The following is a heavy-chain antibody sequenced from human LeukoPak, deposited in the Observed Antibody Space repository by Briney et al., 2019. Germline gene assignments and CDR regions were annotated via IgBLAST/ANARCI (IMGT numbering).Heavy chain of an antibody. Sequence: GGSLRLSCAASRFTFSSNSMNWVRQAPGKGLEWVSSINSGGRYIYNADSVKGRFTISRDNAKNSLYLQMNSLRAEDTAVYYCAKETTLAGFYPYFDYWGQGTLITVSS. CDR1: RFTFSSNS. V-gene: IGHV3-21*01. D-gene: IGHD6-19*01. J-gene: IGHJ4*02. CDR3: AKETTLAGFYPYFDY. CDR2: INSGGRYI.